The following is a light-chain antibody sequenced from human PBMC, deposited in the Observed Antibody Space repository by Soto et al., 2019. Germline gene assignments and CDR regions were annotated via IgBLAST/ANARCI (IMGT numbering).Light chain of an antibody. CDR1: QSISGY. J-gene: IGKJ2*02. V-gene: IGKV1-39*01. Sequence: DIPMTQSPSSLSASVGDRVTITCRASQSISGYLNWYQQKPGKAPKLLIYAASSLQSGVPSRFSGSGSGTDFTLTISSLQPEDFATYYCQQSYSTPWTFGQGTKLEIK. CDR2: AAS. CDR3: QQSYSTPWT.